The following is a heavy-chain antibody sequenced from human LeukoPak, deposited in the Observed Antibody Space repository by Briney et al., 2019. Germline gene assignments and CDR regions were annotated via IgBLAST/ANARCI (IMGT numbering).Heavy chain of an antibody. CDR3: ARGVGYRSGWKEYYFDY. J-gene: IGHJ4*02. CDR1: GYTFTSYD. Sequence: GASLKVSCKASGYTFTSYDINWGRQAPGQGLEWMGWMNPNSGNTGYAQKFQGRVTITRNTFISTAYMELSSLRSEDTAVYYCARGVGYRSGWKEYYFDYWGQGDLVTVSS. CDR2: MNPNSGNT. D-gene: IGHD6-19*01. V-gene: IGHV1-8*01.